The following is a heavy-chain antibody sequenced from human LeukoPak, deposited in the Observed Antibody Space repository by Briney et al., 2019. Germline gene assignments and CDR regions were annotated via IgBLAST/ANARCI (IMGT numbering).Heavy chain of an antibody. Sequence: PGGSLRLSCAASGFTFSSYAMHWVRQAPGKGLEWVAFISYDGNDKYYADSVKGRFTISRDNSKNTLYLQMNSLRAEDTAVYYCARVWSRIVGATTSSHYWGQGTLVTVSS. CDR1: GFTFSSYA. V-gene: IGHV3-30*14. D-gene: IGHD1-26*01. CDR2: ISYDGNDK. CDR3: ARVWSRIVGATTSSHY. J-gene: IGHJ4*02.